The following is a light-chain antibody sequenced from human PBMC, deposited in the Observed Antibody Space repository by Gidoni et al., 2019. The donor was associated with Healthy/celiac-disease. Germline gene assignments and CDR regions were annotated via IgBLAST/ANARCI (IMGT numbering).Light chain of an antibody. V-gene: IGLV1-47*01. J-gene: IGLJ2*01. CDR3: AAWDDSLSGVV. CDR1: SSNIGSNY. Sequence: QSVLTQPPSASGTPGQRVTISCSGSSSNIGSNYVYWYQQLPGTAPTLLIYRNNQRPPGVPDRFSGSKSGTSASLAISGLRSEDEADYYWAAWDDSLSGVVFGGGTKLTVL. CDR2: RNN.